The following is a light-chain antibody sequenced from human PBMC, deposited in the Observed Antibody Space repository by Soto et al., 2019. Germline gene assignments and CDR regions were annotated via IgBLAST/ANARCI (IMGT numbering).Light chain of an antibody. Sequence: DIQMTQSPSTLSASVGDRVTITCRASQSISSWLAWYQQKPGKAPKLMIYDDSILESGVPSRFSGSGSGTEFTLTISSLQPDDFATYYCPQYNSYSPLTFGGGTKVEIK. CDR3: PQYNSYSPLT. CDR2: DDS. V-gene: IGKV1-5*01. J-gene: IGKJ4*01. CDR1: QSISSW.